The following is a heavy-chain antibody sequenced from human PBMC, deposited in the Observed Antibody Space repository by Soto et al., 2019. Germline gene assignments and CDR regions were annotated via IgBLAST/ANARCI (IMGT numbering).Heavy chain of an antibody. Sequence: GGSLRLSCAASGFTFSSYGMHWVRQAPGKGLEWVAVISHDGSNKYYADSVKGRFTISRDNSKNTLYLQMNSLRAEDTAVYYCAKRTYNYYGMDVWGQGTTVTVSS. CDR1: GFTFSSYG. J-gene: IGHJ6*02. CDR2: ISHDGSNK. CDR3: AKRTYNYYGMDV. V-gene: IGHV3-30*18.